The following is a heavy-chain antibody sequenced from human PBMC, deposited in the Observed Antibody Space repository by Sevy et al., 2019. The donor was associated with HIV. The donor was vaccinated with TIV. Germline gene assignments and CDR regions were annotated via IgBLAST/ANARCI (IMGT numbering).Heavy chain of an antibody. D-gene: IGHD1-26*01. CDR3: ARDRDLSGSYLEYYYYAMDV. Sequence: ASVKVSCKASGYTFTGQYIHWVRQAPGQGLEWMGLIDPSGSTRYAQKFQGRVCMTGDTSTTTVYMELSSLTSEDTAVYYCARDRDLSGSYLEYYYYAMDVWGQGTTVTVSS. V-gene: IGHV1-46*01. CDR2: IDPSGST. CDR1: GYTFTGQY. J-gene: IGHJ6*02.